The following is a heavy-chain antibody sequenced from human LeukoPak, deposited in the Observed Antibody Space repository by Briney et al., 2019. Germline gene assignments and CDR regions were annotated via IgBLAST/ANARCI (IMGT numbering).Heavy chain of an antibody. D-gene: IGHD1-14*01. J-gene: IGHJ4*02. CDR1: GFTFSSYG. V-gene: IGHV3-30*02. Sequence: HAGGSLRLSCGASGFTFSSYGMHWVRQSPGKGLEWVAFIRYDGNIKFYADSMKGRFTISRDNSKNTLYLHINSLRPEDTALYYCVKDNPLDYWGQGTLVIVSS. CDR2: IRYDGNIK. CDR3: VKDNPLDY.